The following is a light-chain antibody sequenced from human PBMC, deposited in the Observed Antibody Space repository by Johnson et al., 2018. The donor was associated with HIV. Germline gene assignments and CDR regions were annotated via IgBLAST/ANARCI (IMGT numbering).Light chain of an antibody. V-gene: IGLV1-51*02. J-gene: IGLJ1*01. CDR1: SSNIGKNY. CDR2: ENN. CDR3: GTWDNSLSTGAV. Sequence: QSVLTQPPSVSAAPGQMVSISCSGSSSNIGKNYVSWYQQVPGTAPRLLIHENNKRPSGIPDRFFGSKSGTSATLGIAGLQTGDEADYYCGTWDNSLSTGAVFGTGTKVTVL.